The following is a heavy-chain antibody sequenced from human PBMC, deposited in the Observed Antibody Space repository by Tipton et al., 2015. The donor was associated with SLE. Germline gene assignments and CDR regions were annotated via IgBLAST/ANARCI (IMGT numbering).Heavy chain of an antibody. CDR3: ARDRDSSTTYDY. D-gene: IGHD2-2*01. CDR1: GGSISSGPYY. J-gene: IGHJ4*02. Sequence: TLSLTCTVSGGSISSGPYYWTWLRQYPGKGLEWIGYIYYLGSTYYKPSLKSRVTISLDTSKNQFSLTLSSVTAADTAVYYCARDRDSSTTYDYWGQGTLVTVSS. CDR2: IYYLGST. V-gene: IGHV4-31*03.